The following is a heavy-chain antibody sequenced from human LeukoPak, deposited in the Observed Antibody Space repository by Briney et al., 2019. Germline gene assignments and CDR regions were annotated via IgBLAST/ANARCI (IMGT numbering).Heavy chain of an antibody. CDR3: ARDRNAAGTGYYYGMDV. D-gene: IGHD6-13*01. CDR2: IFYTGST. Sequence: SETLSLTCSVSGGSVSSGNYYWSWIRQPPGRGLEWIAYIFYTGSTNYNPSLKSRVTMSVDTSKNQFSLKLSSVTAADTAVYYCARDRNAAGTGYYYGMDVWGQGTTVTVSS. V-gene: IGHV4-61*01. J-gene: IGHJ6*02. CDR1: GGSVSSGNYY.